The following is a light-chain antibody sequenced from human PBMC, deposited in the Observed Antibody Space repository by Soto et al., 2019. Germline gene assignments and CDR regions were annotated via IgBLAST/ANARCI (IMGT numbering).Light chain of an antibody. Sequence: QSALTQPASVSGSPGQSITISRVGSTSDVGGYNYVSWYPHHPGEAPKLLLYDVSARPSGISHRFSGSKSGNTASLTISGPQAEDEATYYCSAYTSTNTAPVLFGGGTKLTVL. CDR3: SAYTSTNTAPVL. CDR2: DVS. CDR1: TSDVGGYNY. V-gene: IGLV2-14*03. J-gene: IGLJ3*02.